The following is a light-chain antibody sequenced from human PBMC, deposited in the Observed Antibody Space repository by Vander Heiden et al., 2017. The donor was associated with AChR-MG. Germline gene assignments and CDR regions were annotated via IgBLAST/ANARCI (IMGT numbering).Light chain of an antibody. CDR2: AAS. CDR1: QSISSH. CDR3: QQSYSTLSYT. V-gene: IGKV1-39*01. J-gene: IGKJ2*01. Sequence: DIQMTQSPSSLSASVGDRVTITCRASQSISSHLHWYQQKPGKAPKLLIYAASSLQSGVPSRFSGSGSGTDFTLTISSLQPEDFATYYCQQSYSTLSYTFGQGTKLEIK.